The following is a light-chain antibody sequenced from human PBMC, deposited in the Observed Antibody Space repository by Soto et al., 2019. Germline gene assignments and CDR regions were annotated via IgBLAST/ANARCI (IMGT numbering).Light chain of an antibody. CDR3: SSYTSDSTYV. CDR2: DVS. J-gene: IGLJ1*01. V-gene: IGLV2-14*01. CDR1: SSDVGGYNY. Sequence: QSVLTQPASVSGSPGQSITISCTGTSSDVGGYNYVSWYQEHPGKAPKLMIYDVSNRPSGVSYRFSGSKSGNTASLTISGLQAEDEADYYCSSYTSDSTYVFGTGTKV.